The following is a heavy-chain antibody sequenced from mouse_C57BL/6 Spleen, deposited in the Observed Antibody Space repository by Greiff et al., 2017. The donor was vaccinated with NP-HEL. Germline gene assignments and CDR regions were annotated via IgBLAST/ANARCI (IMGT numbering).Heavy chain of an antibody. J-gene: IGHJ2*01. CDR2: IDPSDSYT. CDR1: GYTFTSYW. CDR3: ARTEDYADY. D-gene: IGHD2-4*01. V-gene: IGHV1-59*01. Sequence: QVQLKQPGAELVRPGTSVKLSCKASGYTFTSYWMHWVKQRPGQGLEWIGVIDPSDSYTNYNQKFKGKATLTVDTSSSTAYMQLSSLTSEDSAVYYCARTEDYADYWGQGTTLTVSS.